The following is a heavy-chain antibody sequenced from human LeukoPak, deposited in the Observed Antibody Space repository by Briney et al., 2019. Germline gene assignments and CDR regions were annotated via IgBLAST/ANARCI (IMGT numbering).Heavy chain of an antibody. J-gene: IGHJ4*02. D-gene: IGHD3-10*01. CDR1: GGSFSGYY. CDR2: INHSGST. Sequence: KPSETLSLTCAVYGGSFSGYYWSWIRQPPGKGLEWIGEINHSGSTNYNPSLKSRVTISVDTSKKQFSLKLSSVTAADMAMYYCASPWGYGSGIWGQGTLVTVSS. V-gene: IGHV4-34*01. CDR3: ASPWGYGSGI.